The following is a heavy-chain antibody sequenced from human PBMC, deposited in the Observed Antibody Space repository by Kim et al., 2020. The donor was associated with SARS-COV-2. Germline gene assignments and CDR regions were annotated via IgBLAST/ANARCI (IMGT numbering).Heavy chain of an antibody. CDR3: ARAREYSSGSFDY. J-gene: IGHJ4*02. V-gene: IGHV4-31*02. D-gene: IGHD6-19*01. Sequence: NPSLQSRVNITVDTSKNQFSLKRSSVTAADTAVYYCARAREYSSGSFDYWGQGTLVTVSS.